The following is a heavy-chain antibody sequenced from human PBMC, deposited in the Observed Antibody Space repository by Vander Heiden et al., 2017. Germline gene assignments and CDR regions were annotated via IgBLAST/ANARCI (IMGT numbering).Heavy chain of an antibody. V-gene: IGHV1-2*02. CDR1: GYTFPGYY. CDR2: INPNSGGT. Sequence: QVHLVQSGAEVKKPGASVKVPCKASGYTFPGYYMHWVRQAPGQGLEWMGWINPNSGGTNYAQKFQGRVTMTRDTSISTAYMELSRLRSDDTAVYYCAREALLDGYNHFDYWGQGTLVTVSS. D-gene: IGHD5-12*01. CDR3: AREALLDGYNHFDY. J-gene: IGHJ4*02.